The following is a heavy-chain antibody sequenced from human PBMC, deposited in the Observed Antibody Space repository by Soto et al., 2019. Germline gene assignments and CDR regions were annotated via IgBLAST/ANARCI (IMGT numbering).Heavy chain of an antibody. V-gene: IGHV4-59*01. CDR1: GDSISNYY. Sequence: PSETLSLTCTVSGDSISNYYWGWIRQPPGKGLEWIGYMYYSGKTNYNPSLKSRVSTSVDTSKNLFSLKLNSVTAADTAVYYCARHLDPYFYGMDVWGQGTTVIV. CDR2: MYYSGKT. CDR3: ARHLDPYFYGMDV. J-gene: IGHJ6*02. D-gene: IGHD1-1*01.